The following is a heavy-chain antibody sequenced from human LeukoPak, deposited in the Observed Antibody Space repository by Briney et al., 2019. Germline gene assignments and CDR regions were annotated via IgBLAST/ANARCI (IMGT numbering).Heavy chain of an antibody. J-gene: IGHJ3*02. CDR2: ISGYNGNT. CDR3: ARANYYDSSGSGAFDI. Sequence: ASVKVSCKASGYTFTSYGISWVRQAPGQGIEWVGWISGYNGNTNYAQKFQGRVTMIIDTSTSTAYMELRSLRSDDTAVYYCARANYYDSSGSGAFDIWGQGTMVTVSS. D-gene: IGHD3-22*01. V-gene: IGHV1-18*01. CDR1: GYTFTSYG.